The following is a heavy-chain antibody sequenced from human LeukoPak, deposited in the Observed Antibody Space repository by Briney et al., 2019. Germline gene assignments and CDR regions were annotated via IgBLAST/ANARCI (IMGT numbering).Heavy chain of an antibody. CDR2: MSGNGGNT. J-gene: IGHJ4*02. CDR1: GFTLSGYP. D-gene: IGHD3-10*01. V-gene: IGHV3-23*01. Sequence: GGSLRLSCAASGFTLSGYPMIWVRQAPGKGLEGVSGMSGNGGNTYYADSVKGRFTISSDNSKNTLYVQMNSLRAEDTAVYYCAKGGKCYYNLVCWGQGTLGTVSS. CDR3: AKGGKCYYNLVC.